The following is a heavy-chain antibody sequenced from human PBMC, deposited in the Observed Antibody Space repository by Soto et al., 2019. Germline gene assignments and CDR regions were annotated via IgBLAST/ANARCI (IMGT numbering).Heavy chain of an antibody. D-gene: IGHD1-26*01. V-gene: IGHV1-69*01. CDR3: ARESLMVGATDSFEDY. Sequence: QVQLVQSGAEVKKPGSSVKVSCKASGGTFSSYAISWVRQAPGQGLEWMGGIIPIFGTADDAQKFQGRVTITEDETTSTGYMVLSSLRSENTAVYYCARESLMVGATDSFEDYWGQGTLVTVSS. CDR2: IIPIFGTA. J-gene: IGHJ4*02. CDR1: GGTFSSYA.